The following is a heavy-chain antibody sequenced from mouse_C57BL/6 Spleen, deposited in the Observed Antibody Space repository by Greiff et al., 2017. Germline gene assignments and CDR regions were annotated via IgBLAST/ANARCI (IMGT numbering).Heavy chain of an antibody. V-gene: IGHV5-6*01. CDR2: ISSGGSYT. D-gene: IGHD1-1*01. Sequence: EVKLVESGGDLVKPGGSLKLSCAASGFTFSSYGMSWVRQTPDKRLEWVATISSGGSYTYYPDSVKGRSTISRANAKNTLYLQMSSLKSEDTAMYYCARGDYYYGSEGHDFDYWGQGTTLTVSS. CDR3: ARGDYYYGSEGHDFDY. J-gene: IGHJ2*01. CDR1: GFTFSSYG.